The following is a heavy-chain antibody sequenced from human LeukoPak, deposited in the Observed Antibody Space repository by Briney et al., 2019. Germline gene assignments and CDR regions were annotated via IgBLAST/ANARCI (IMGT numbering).Heavy chain of an antibody. J-gene: IGHJ3*02. CDR1: GFIFSNNY. D-gene: IGHD2-15*01. V-gene: IGHV3-53*01. CDR3: AKDVVVAEGSFEM. Sequence: GGSLRLSCVASGFIFSNNYRNWVRQAPGKGLEWVSIIYRDGSTYYSDSVQGRFTVSRDNSQNTLYLQMHSLRTEDTAIYYCAKDVVVAEGSFEMWGQGTMVTVSS. CDR2: IYRDGST.